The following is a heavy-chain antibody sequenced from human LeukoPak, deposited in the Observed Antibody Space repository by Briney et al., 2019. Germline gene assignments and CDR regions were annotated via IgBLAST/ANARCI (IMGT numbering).Heavy chain of an antibody. CDR1: GFPFSSYW. D-gene: IGHD3-9*01. CDR2: IDYDSSHI. Sequence: PGGSLRLSCAASGFPFSSYWMSWVRQAPGKGLEWVSSIDYDSSHIYYAASVRGRFTISRDNARNSVYLQMNSLRVEDTAVYYCARDPLRYLRVGHYDYWGQGTLVAVSS. CDR3: ARDPLRYLRVGHYDY. V-gene: IGHV3-21*01. J-gene: IGHJ4*02.